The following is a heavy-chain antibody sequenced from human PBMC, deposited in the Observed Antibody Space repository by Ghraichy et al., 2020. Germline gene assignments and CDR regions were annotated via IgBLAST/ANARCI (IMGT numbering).Heavy chain of an antibody. CDR1: GFTFSRYA. V-gene: IGHV3-23*01. CDR3: VKDFNIEVAGRSFQY. J-gene: IGHJ1*01. CDR2: ISSSGDRT. Sequence: GGSLRLSCAASGFTFSRYAMIWVRQAPGKGPEWVSAISSSGDRTYYADSVKGRFTISRDNSKNTLSVQMNSLRAEDTAVYYCVKDFNIEVAGRSFQYWGRGSLVTVSS. D-gene: IGHD2-15*01.